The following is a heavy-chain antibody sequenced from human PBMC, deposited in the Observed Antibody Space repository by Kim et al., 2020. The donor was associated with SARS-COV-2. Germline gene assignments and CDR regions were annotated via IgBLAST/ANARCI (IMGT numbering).Heavy chain of an antibody. CDR3: AGSSDYGANYGMDV. V-gene: IGHV1-46*01. J-gene: IGHJ6*02. Sequence: YAQKFQGRVTMTRDTSTSTVYMELSSLRSADTAVYSCAGSSDYGANYGMDVWGQGTTVTVSS. D-gene: IGHD4-17*01.